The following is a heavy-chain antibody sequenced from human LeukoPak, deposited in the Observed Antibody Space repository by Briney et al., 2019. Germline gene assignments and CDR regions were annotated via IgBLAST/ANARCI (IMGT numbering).Heavy chain of an antibody. J-gene: IGHJ4*02. CDR2: INHSGST. CDR1: GEAFSAYY. V-gene: IGHV4-34*01. Sequence: SETLSLTCAVSGEAFSAYYWSWIRQPPGEGLEWIGEINHSGSTNYNPSLKSRVTISVDTSKNQFSLKLSSVTAADTAVYYCARGVKYVWGSYRHPPRLPYFDYWGQGTLVTVSS. CDR3: ARGVKYVWGSYRHPPRLPYFDY. D-gene: IGHD3-16*02.